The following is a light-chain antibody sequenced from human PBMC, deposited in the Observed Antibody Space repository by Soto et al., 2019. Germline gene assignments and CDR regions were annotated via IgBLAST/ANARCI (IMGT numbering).Light chain of an antibody. V-gene: IGLV2-14*01. J-gene: IGLJ1*01. CDR2: EVR. CDR1: SSDVGGYDY. Sequence: QSALTQPASVSGSPGQSITISCTGTSSDVGGYDYVSWYQQRPGQAPKLIIYEVRNRPSGVSNRFSGSKSGNTASLTVSGLQAEDEGDYYCKSFTSRDTYVFGSGTKLTVL. CDR3: KSFTSRDTYV.